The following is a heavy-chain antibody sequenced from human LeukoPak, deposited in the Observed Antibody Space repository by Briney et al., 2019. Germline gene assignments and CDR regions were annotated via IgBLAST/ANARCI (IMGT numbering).Heavy chain of an antibody. CDR3: AREGGRPYNWFDP. V-gene: IGHV4-31*03. Sequence: SQTLSLTCTVSGGSISSGGYYWSWIRQHPGKGLEWIGYIYYSGSTYYNPSLKSRVTISVDTPKNQFSLKLSSVTAADTAVYYCAREGGRPYNWFDPWGQGTLVTVSS. CDR2: IYYSGST. J-gene: IGHJ5*02. D-gene: IGHD6-25*01. CDR1: GGSISSGGYY.